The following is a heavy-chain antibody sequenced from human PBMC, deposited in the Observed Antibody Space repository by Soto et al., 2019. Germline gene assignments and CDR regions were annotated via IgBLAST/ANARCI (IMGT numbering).Heavy chain of an antibody. J-gene: IGHJ4*02. CDR2: IYYRGNA. CDR1: DDSINSDKYY. CDR3: ASLEGPATIPFYFHF. V-gene: IGHV4-39*01. D-gene: IGHD1-1*01. Sequence: QLQLQESGPGLVKPSETLSLTCSVSDDSINSDKYYWGWIRQPPGKGLEWIGSIYYRGNAYYNPSLQTRVTRSLFQSRSPVSLKLNTVTAAASAVYFCASLEGPATIPFYFHFWGPGALVTVSS.